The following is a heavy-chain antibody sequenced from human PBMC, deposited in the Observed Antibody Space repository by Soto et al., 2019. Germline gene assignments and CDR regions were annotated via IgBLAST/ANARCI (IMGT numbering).Heavy chain of an antibody. D-gene: IGHD5-18*01. CDR1: GFTFSSYA. J-gene: IGHJ4*02. V-gene: IGHV3-23*01. CDR3: AKDRSESTQLWYDY. Sequence: GGSLRLSCAASGFTFSSYAMSWVRQAPGKGLEWVSAISGSGGSTYYADSVKGRFTISRDNSKNTLYLQMNSLRAEGTAVYYCAKDRSESTQLWYDYWGQGTLVTVSS. CDR2: ISGSGGST.